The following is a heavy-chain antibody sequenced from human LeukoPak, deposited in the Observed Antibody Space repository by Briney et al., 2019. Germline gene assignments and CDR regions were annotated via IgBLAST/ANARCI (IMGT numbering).Heavy chain of an antibody. CDR3: ARGRKYSSGWYSF. V-gene: IGHV4-34*01. CDR2: INHSGST. D-gene: IGHD6-19*01. CDR1: GGSFSGYY. J-gene: IGHJ4*02. Sequence: SETLSLTCAVYGGSFSGYYWSWIRQPPGKGLEWIGEINHSGSTNYNPSHKSRVTISVDTSKNQFSLKLSSVTAADTAVYYCARGRKYSSGWYSFWGQGTLVTVSS.